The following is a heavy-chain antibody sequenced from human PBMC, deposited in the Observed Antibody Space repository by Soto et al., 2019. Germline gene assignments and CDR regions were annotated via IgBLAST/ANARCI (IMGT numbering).Heavy chain of an antibody. Sequence: EVQLVESGGGVVRPGGSLRLSCAASGFTFDDYGMSWVRQAPGKGLEWVSGINWNGGSTGYADSVKGRFTISRDNAKNTLYLQMNSLRAEDTALYQCARDIVVAPALGGNWFEPWGQATLLTVSS. D-gene: IGHD2-15*01. V-gene: IGHV3-20*01. CDR3: ARDIVVAPALGGNWFEP. CDR1: GFTFDDYG. CDR2: INWNGGST. J-gene: IGHJ5*02.